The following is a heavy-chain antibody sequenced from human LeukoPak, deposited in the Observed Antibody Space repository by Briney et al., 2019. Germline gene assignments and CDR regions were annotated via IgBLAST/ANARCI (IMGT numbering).Heavy chain of an antibody. CDR2: INHSGST. J-gene: IGHJ4*02. CDR3: ARRTDTRGYRRFDY. Sequence: SETLSLTCAVYGGSFSGYYWSWIRQPPGKGLEGIGEINHSGSTNYNPSLKSRVTISVDTSKNQFSLKLSSVTAADTAVYYCARRTDTRGYRRFDYWGQGTLVTVSS. CDR1: GGSFSGYY. V-gene: IGHV4-34*01. D-gene: IGHD5-18*01.